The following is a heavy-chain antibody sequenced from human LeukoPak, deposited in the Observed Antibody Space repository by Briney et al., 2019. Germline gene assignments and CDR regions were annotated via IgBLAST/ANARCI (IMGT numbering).Heavy chain of an antibody. D-gene: IGHD6-19*01. CDR3: AKVPSSGWSPFDY. J-gene: IGHJ4*02. CDR2: ISYDGSNK. CDR1: GFTFSSHG. Sequence: GGSLRLSCAASGFTFSSHGMHWVRQAPGKGLEWVAVISYDGSNKYYADSVKGRFTISRDNSKNTLYLQMNSLRAEDTAVYYCAKVPSSGWSPFDYWGQGTLVTVSS. V-gene: IGHV3-30*18.